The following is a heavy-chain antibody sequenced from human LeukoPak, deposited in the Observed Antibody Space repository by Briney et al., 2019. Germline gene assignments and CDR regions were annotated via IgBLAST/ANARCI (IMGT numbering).Heavy chain of an antibody. V-gene: IGHV4-31*03. Sequence: SETLSLTCTVSGGSISSGGYYWSWIRQHPGKGLEWIGYIYYSGSTYYNPSLKSRVTISVDTSKNQFSLKLSSVTAADTAVYYCARYAKRIAVAGSYYFDYWGQGTLVTVSS. CDR3: ARYAKRIAVAGSYYFDY. J-gene: IGHJ4*02. CDR1: GGSISSGGYY. D-gene: IGHD6-19*01. CDR2: IYYSGST.